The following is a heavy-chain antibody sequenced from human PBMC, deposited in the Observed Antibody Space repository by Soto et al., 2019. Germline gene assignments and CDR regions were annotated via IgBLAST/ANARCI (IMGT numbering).Heavy chain of an antibody. CDR1: GYTFTSYG. D-gene: IGHD6-19*01. V-gene: IGHV1-18*01. J-gene: IGHJ5*02. Sequence: ASVKVSCKASGYTFTSYGISWVRQAPGQGLEWMGWISAYNGNTNYAQKLQGRVTMTTDTSTSTAYMELRSLRSDDTAVYYCARMGVAVAAMGWFDPWGQGTLVTVSS. CDR3: ARMGVAVAAMGWFDP. CDR2: ISAYNGNT.